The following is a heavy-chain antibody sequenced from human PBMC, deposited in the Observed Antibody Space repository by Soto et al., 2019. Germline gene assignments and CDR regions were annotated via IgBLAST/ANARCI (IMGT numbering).Heavy chain of an antibody. J-gene: IGHJ4*02. CDR2: IIPIFGTA. CDR3: AREDGGYYDSSGYGY. D-gene: IGHD3-22*01. Sequence: QVQLVQSGAEVKKPGSSVKVSCKASGGTFSSYAISWVRQAPGQGLEWMGGIIPIFGTANYAQKFQGRVTNTADESTSKAYMERSSLRSEDTAVYYCAREDGGYYDSSGYGYWGQGTLVTVSS. CDR1: GGTFSSYA. V-gene: IGHV1-69*12.